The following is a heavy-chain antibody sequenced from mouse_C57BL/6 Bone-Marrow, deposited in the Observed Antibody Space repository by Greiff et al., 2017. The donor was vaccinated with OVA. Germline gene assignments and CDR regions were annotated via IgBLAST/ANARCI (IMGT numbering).Heavy chain of an antibody. CDR2: IDPSDSYT. V-gene: IGHV1-59*01. J-gene: IGHJ2*01. CDR3: ARPPLYYYGRGYFDY. CDR1: GYTFTSYW. Sequence: QVQLQQPGAELVRPGTSVKLSCKASGYTFTSYWMHWVKQRPGQGLEWIGVIDPSDSYTNYNQKFKGKATLTVDTSSSTAYMQLSSLTSEDSAVYYCARPPLYYYGRGYFDYWGKGTTLTVSS. D-gene: IGHD1-1*01.